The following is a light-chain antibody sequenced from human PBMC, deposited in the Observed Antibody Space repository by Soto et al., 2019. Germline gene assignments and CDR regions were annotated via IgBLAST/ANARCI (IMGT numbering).Light chain of an antibody. J-gene: IGLJ1*01. CDR3: SSFTNSSGLNYV. V-gene: IGLV2-14*01. CDR2: EVS. Sequence: QSALTQPASVSGSLGQSITISCTGTSSDIGGYKYVSWYQQHPGKAPKLIIFEVSNRPSGVSDRFSGSNSGNTASLTISGIQAEDEADYYCSSFTNSSGLNYVFGTGTQVTVL. CDR1: SSDIGGYKY.